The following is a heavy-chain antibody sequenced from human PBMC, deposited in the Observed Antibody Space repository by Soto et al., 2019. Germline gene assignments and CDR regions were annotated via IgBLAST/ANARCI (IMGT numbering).Heavy chain of an antibody. D-gene: IGHD1-26*01. CDR2: IKKDGSEK. J-gene: IGHJ2*01. CDR3: ARLPYSGRYSDWYFDL. CDR1: GFTFTSYW. Sequence: EAQLVESGGGLVKPGGSLRLSCVASGFTFTSYWMAWVRQAPGKGLQWVANIKKDGSEKYYVDFVEGRFTISRDNAKNSLYLQMNSLRVEDTAVYYCARLPYSGRYSDWYFDLWGRGTLVSVSS. V-gene: IGHV3-7*03.